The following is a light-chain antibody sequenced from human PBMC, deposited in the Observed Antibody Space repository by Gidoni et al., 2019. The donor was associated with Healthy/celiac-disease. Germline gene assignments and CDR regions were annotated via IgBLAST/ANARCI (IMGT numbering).Light chain of an antibody. CDR3: QQYINLPPVT. CDR2: GAS. CDR1: QSVSST. Sequence: EIVMMQSPATLSVSPGERATLSCRASQSVSSTLACYQQKPGQAPRHLIYGASTRATGIPARFSGSGSGTEFTLTISSLQSEDFAVYYCQQYINLPPVTFGQWTRLEIK. J-gene: IGKJ2*01. V-gene: IGKV3-15*01.